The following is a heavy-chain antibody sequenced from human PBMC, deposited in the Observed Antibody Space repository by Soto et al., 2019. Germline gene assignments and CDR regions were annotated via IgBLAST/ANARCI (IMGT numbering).Heavy chain of an antibody. V-gene: IGHV4-39*01. Sequence: SETLSLTCTVSGGSISSSSYYWGWIRQPQGKGLEWIGSIYYSGSTYYNPSLKSRVTISVDTSKNQFSLKLSSVTAADTAVYYCARLVRAPLAVAGTLDYWGQGTLVTVSS. CDR2: IYYSGST. D-gene: IGHD6-19*01. CDR3: ARLVRAPLAVAGTLDY. J-gene: IGHJ4*02. CDR1: GGSISSSSYY.